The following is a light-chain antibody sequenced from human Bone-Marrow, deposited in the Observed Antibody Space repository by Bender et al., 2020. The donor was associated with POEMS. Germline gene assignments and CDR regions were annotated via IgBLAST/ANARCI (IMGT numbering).Light chain of an antibody. J-gene: IGLJ2*01. CDR3: QVWDSSSDHVV. CDR1: NIGSRT. Sequence: SYVLTQPPSVSVAPGQTARIPCGGNNIGSRTVQWYQQKPGQAPVLAVYDDSDRPSGIPERFSGSNSGNTATLTISRVEAGDEADYYCQVWDSSSDHVVFGGGTKLTVL. CDR2: DDS. V-gene: IGLV3-21*02.